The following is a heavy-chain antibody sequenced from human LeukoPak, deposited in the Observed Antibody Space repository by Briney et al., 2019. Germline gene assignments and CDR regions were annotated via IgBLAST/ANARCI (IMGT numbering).Heavy chain of an antibody. D-gene: IGHD3-22*01. J-gene: IGHJ4*02. CDR3: ARGHPGYYDNSGYLPLDY. V-gene: IGHV1-18*01. Sequence: ASVKVSCEAFGYTFSSYGISWVRQAPGQGLEWMGWISAYSGNTNYAQKLQGRVTMTADTSTSTAYMELRSLRSDDTAVYYCARGHPGYYDNSGYLPLDYWGQGTLVTASS. CDR2: ISAYSGNT. CDR1: GYTFSSYG.